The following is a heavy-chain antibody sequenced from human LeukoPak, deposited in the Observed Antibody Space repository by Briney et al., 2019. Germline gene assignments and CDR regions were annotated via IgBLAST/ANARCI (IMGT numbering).Heavy chain of an antibody. Sequence: ASVKVSCKASGYTFTGYYMHWVRQAPGQGLEWMGWINPNSGGTNYAQKFQARVTMTRDTSISTAYMELSRLRSDDTAVYYCARATVTINLLDYWGQGTLVTVSS. CDR1: GYTFTGYY. J-gene: IGHJ4*02. V-gene: IGHV1-2*02. CDR2: INPNSGGT. CDR3: ARATVTINLLDY. D-gene: IGHD4-17*01.